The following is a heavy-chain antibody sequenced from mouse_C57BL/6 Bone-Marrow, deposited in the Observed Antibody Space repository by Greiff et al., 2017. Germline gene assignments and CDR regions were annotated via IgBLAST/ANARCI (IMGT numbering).Heavy chain of an antibody. CDR3: ARKVVATRWYFDV. D-gene: IGHD1-1*01. J-gene: IGHJ1*03. CDR1: GYTFTSYW. V-gene: IGHV1-59*01. Sequence: QVQLQQPGAELVRPGTSVKLSCKASGYTFTSYWMHWVKQRPGQGLEWIGVIDPSDSYTNYNQKFKGKATLTVDTSSSTAYMQLSSLTSEDSAVYYCARKVVATRWYFDVWGTGTTVTVSS. CDR2: IDPSDSYT.